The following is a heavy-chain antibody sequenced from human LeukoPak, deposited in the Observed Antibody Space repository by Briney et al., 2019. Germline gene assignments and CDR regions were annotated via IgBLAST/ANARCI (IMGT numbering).Heavy chain of an antibody. Sequence: PLSLTCTVSGASISSGDYYWSWIRQPPGKALEWLAVIYWNDDKRYSPSLKSRLTITKDTSKNQVVLTMTNMDPVDTATYYCAHRRGSSGWYYAFDIWGQGTMVTVSS. CDR3: AHRRGSSGWYYAFDI. D-gene: IGHD6-19*01. J-gene: IGHJ3*02. CDR1: GASISSGDYY. CDR2: IYWNDDK. V-gene: IGHV2-5*01.